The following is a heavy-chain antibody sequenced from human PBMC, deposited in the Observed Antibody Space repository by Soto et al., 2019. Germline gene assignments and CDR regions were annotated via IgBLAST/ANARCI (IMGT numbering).Heavy chain of an antibody. CDR3: ARQQSGNWYVDY. CDR2: IYYSGST. CDR1: GGSISSGDYY. Sequence: SETLSLTCTVSGGSISSGDYYWSWIRQPPGKGLEWIGYIYYSGSTYYNPSLKSRVTISVDASKNQFSLKLSSVTAADTAVYYRARQQSGNWYVDYWGQGTLVTVYS. D-gene: IGHD6-13*01. J-gene: IGHJ4*02. V-gene: IGHV4-30-4*01.